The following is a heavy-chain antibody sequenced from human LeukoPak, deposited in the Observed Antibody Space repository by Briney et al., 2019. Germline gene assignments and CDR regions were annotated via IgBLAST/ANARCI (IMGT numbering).Heavy chain of an antibody. CDR3: ALSFGRGAFDI. J-gene: IGHJ3*02. CDR1: GFTFRNHA. CDR2: FSAGGDST. V-gene: IGHV3-23*01. Sequence: GGSLRLSCAASGFTFRNHAMSWVRQAPGKGLGYVSSFSAGGDSTYYADSVKGRFTISRDNSKNTLYLQMNSLRAEDTAIYYCALSFGRGAFDIWGQGTMVTVSS. D-gene: IGHD3-10*01.